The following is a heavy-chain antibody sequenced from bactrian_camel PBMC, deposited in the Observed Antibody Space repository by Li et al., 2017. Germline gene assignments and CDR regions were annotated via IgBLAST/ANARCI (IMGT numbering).Heavy chain of an antibody. CDR3: AGSSVGSWYGGFGY. CDR1: GYTDNFNS. V-gene: IGHV3S53*01. Sequence: HVQLVESGGGSVQAGGSLKLSCTVIGYTDNFNSMGWFRQAPGKEREGVAAIDSDGRTNYADSVKGRFTISRDNAKNTLYLQLNSLKTGDTAMYYCAGSSVGSWYGGFGYWGQGTQVTVS. J-gene: IGHJ6*01. D-gene: IGHD6*01. CDR2: IDSDGRT.